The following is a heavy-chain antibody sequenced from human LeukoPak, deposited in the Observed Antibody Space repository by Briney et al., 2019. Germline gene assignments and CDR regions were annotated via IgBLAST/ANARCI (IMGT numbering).Heavy chain of an antibody. CDR2: IVVGSGNT. CDR3: AATVSYGDYGPFDY. D-gene: IGHD4-17*01. Sequence: SVKVSCXASGFTLTSSAMQWVRQARGQRLEWIGWIVVGSGNTNYAQKFQERVTITRDLSTSTAYMELSSLRSEDTAVYYCAATVSYGDYGPFDYWGQGTLVTVSS. V-gene: IGHV1-58*02. CDR1: GFTLTSSA. J-gene: IGHJ4*02.